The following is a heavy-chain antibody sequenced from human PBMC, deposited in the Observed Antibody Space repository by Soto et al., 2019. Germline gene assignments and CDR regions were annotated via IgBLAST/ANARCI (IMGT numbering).Heavy chain of an antibody. CDR3: AGQKWELRTRSSYSSRDV. CDR1: GFTFSSYD. D-gene: IGHD1-26*01. J-gene: IGHJ6*03. Sequence: GGSLRLSCAASGFTFSSYDMHWVRQAPGKGLEWVAVIWNGGSNKYYADSAKGRFTISRDNSKNTRSQQMNRLRAEDKVEYYCAGQKWELRTRSSYSSRDVGGKGTKVTV. CDR2: IWNGGSNK. V-gene: IGHV3-33*08.